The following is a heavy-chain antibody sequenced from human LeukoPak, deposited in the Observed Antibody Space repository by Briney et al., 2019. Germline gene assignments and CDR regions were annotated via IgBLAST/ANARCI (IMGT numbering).Heavy chain of an antibody. CDR2: MNPNSGNT. CDR1: GYTFTNYD. V-gene: IGHV1-8*01. CDR3: ARGILWFGDDV. J-gene: IGHJ6*04. Sequence: GASVRVSCKASGYTFTNYDINWVRQAPGQGLEWMGWMNPNSGNTGYAQKFQGRVTMTRNTSISTAYMELSSLRSEDTAVYYCARGILWFGDDVWGKGTTVTISS. D-gene: IGHD3-10*01.